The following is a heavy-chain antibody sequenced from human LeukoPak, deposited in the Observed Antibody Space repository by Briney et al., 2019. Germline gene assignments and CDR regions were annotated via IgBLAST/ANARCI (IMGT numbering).Heavy chain of an antibody. V-gene: IGHV3-23*01. CDR2: VTGPGDTT. D-gene: IGHD2-21*01. CDR1: GFNLNNYA. J-gene: IGHJ4*02. Sequence: GSLRLSCAASGFNLNNYAMNWVRQAPGKGLEWVAAVTGPGDTTYYADSVKGRFIISRDSFKDILYLQMNRLGAEDTALYYCAKGAAIDHWGQGTLVTVSS. CDR3: AKGAAIDH.